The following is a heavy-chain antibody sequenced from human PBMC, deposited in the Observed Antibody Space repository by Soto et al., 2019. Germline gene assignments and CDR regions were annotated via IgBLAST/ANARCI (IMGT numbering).Heavy chain of an antibody. CDR3: ARDVTPADY. CDR1: GYPFTSYA. V-gene: IGHV1-18*01. CDR2: ISAYNGTT. Sequence: QVQLVQSGAEVKKPGASVKVSCKASGYPFTSYAISWGRQAPGQGLEWMGWISAYNGTTNYAQKLQGRVTMTTDTDTSTAYMERRSLRSDDTSVYYWARDVTPADYWGQGTLGTVAS. J-gene: IGHJ4*02.